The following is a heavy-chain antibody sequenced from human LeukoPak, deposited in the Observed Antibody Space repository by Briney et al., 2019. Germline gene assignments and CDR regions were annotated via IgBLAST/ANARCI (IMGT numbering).Heavy chain of an antibody. CDR2: IYYSGST. V-gene: IGHV4-59*01. D-gene: IGHD2-2*01. J-gene: IGHJ4*02. CDR1: GGSISSYY. Sequence: MPSETLSLTCTVSGGSISSYYWSWIRQPPGKGLEWIGCIYYSGSTNYNPSFKSRVTISVDTSKNQFSLKLSSVTAADTAVYYCAKSSLYCTSTSCSYYFDYWGQGTLVTVSS. CDR3: AKSSLYCTSTSCSYYFDY.